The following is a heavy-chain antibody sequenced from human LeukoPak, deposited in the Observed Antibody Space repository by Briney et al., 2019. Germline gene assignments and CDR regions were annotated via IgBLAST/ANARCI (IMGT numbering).Heavy chain of an antibody. Sequence: PSETLSLTCSVSGDSIIGYYWGWIRQPPGKGLEWIGNIYYTGNTYYNSSLKSRVTISLDTSKNQFSLKVITMTAADTAAYYCTKSDGYGLIRICGRGTMVTVSS. CDR1: GDSIIGYY. V-gene: IGHV4-39*07. D-gene: IGHD3-10*01. CDR2: IYYTGNT. CDR3: TKSDGYGLIRI. J-gene: IGHJ3*02.